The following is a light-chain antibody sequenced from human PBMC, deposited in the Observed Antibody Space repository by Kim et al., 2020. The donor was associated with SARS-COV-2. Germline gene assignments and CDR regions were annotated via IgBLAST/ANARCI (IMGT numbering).Light chain of an antibody. CDR2: EKN. CDR3: NSRESGVNHVV. Sequence: SSELTQDPAVSVALGQTVRITCQGGSLRSYYASWYQQKPGQAPVLFIYEKNNRPSGIPDRFSGSSSGNTASLTITGAQAEDEADYYCNSRESGVNHVVFGGGTQLTVL. V-gene: IGLV3-19*01. CDR1: SLRSYY. J-gene: IGLJ3*02.